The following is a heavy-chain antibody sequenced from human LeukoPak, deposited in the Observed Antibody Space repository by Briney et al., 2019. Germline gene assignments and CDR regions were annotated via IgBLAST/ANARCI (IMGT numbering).Heavy chain of an antibody. CDR3: AREVERGGSYWGGDY. J-gene: IGHJ4*02. D-gene: IGHD1-26*01. V-gene: IGHV3-49*04. CDR2: VTSKAYGGTA. CDR1: GFNFGEFA. Sequence: PGGSLRLSCTGSGFNFGEFAVNWVRQAPGKGLEWVGLVTSKAYGGTAEYAASVRSRFTISRDDSKSIAYLQLTSLRSEDTAVYFCAREVERGGSYWGGDYWGQGTLVTVSS.